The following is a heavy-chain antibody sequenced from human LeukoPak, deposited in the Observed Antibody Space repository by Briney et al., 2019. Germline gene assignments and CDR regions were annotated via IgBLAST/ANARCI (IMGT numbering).Heavy chain of an antibody. Sequence: SETLSLTCTVSGGSISSYYWSWIRQPAGKGLEWIGRIYTSGSTNYNPSLKSRVTMSVDTSKTQFSLKLSSVTAADTAVYYCASGRCSSTSCYALNAFDIWGQGTMVTVSS. D-gene: IGHD2-2*01. CDR1: GGSISSYY. CDR3: ASGRCSSTSCYALNAFDI. V-gene: IGHV4-4*07. CDR2: IYTSGST. J-gene: IGHJ3*02.